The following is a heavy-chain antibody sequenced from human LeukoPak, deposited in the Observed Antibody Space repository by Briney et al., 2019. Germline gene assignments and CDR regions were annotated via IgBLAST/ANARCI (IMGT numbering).Heavy chain of an antibody. V-gene: IGHV3-30*18. CDR2: ISYDGSNK. D-gene: IGHD5-24*01. CDR3: AKEFSVDYLQFYFDY. CDR1: GFTFSSYG. Sequence: GGSLRLSCAASGFTFSSYGMNWVRQAPGKGLEWVAVISYDGSNKYYADSVKGRFTISRDNSKNTLYLQMNSLRAEDTAVYYCAKEFSVDYLQFYFDYWGQGTLVTVSS. J-gene: IGHJ4*02.